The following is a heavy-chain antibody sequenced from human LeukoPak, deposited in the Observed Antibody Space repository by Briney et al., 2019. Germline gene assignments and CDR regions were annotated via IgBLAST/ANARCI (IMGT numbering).Heavy chain of an antibody. V-gene: IGHV3-53*01. D-gene: IGHD4-11*01. CDR2: IYSGGST. J-gene: IGHJ4*02. Sequence: GGSLRLSCAASGFTVSSNYMSWVRQAPGKGLECVSVIYSGGSTYYADSVKGRFTISRDNSKNTLYLQMNSLRAEDTAVYYCAREYLGATVTLGYWGQGTLVTVSS. CDR1: GFTVSSNY. CDR3: AREYLGATVTLGY.